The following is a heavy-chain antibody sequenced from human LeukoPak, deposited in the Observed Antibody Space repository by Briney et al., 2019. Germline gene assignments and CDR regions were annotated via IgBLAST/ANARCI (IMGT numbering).Heavy chain of an antibody. CDR1: GGTFSSYA. CDR2: IIPIFGTA. V-gene: IGHV1-69*13. Sequence: ASVKVSCKASGGTFSSYAISWVRQAPGQGLEWTGGIIPIFGTANYAQKFQGRVTITADESTSTAYMELSSLRSEDTAVYYCASSSADHYYYYYGMDVWGKGTTVTVSS. D-gene: IGHD6-6*01. CDR3: ASSSADHYYYYYGMDV. J-gene: IGHJ6*04.